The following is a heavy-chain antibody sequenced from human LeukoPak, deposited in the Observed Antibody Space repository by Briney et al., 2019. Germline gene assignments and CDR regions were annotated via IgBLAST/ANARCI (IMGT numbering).Heavy chain of an antibody. CDR2: IYPGDSDT. Sequence: GESLKISCQGSGYSFSSYWIGWVRQMPGKGLEWMGIIYPGDSDTRYSPSFQGQVTISADKSISTAYLQWSSLKASDTAMYCCARHYYASGSYYNDYWGQGTLVTVSS. CDR1: GYSFSSYW. J-gene: IGHJ4*02. V-gene: IGHV5-51*01. D-gene: IGHD3-10*01. CDR3: ARHYYASGSYYNDY.